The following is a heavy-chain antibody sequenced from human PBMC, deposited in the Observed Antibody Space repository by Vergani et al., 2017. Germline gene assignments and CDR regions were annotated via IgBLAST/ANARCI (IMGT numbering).Heavy chain of an antibody. J-gene: IGHJ6*02. CDR2: ISSSSSYI. D-gene: IGHD3-10*01. V-gene: IGHV3-21*01. CDR3: ARGVRGVIIPKPGGMDV. CDR1: GFTFSTYA. Sequence: EVQLLESGGGLVQPGGSLRVSCTASGFTFSTYAMSWARQAPGKGLEWVSSISSSSSYIYYADSVKGRFTISRDNAKNSLYLQMNSLRAEDTAVYYCARGVRGVIIPKPGGMDVWGQGTTVTVSS.